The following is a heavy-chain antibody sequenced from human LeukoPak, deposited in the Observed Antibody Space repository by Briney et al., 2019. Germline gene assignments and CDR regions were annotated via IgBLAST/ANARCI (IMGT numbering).Heavy chain of an antibody. Sequence: GGSLRLSCAASGFTFTSYGMSWVRQAPGKGLEWVSVISGSGGSTYYADSVKGRFTISRDNSKNTLYLQMNSLRAEDTAVYYCARDPLTMVRGVTMYYFDYWGQGTLVTVSS. CDR3: ARDPLTMVRGVTMYYFDY. CDR2: ISGSGGST. D-gene: IGHD3-10*01. J-gene: IGHJ4*02. CDR1: GFTFTSYG. V-gene: IGHV3-23*01.